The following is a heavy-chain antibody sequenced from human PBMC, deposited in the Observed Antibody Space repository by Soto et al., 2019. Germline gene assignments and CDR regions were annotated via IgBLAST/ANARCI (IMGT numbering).Heavy chain of an antibody. V-gene: IGHV1-8*01. D-gene: IGHD6-25*01. J-gene: IGHJ4*02. CDR2: MNPYTGKA. Sequence: QVQLVQSGAEVKRPGASLKVSCQASGYTFTTYDINWVRQAPGQGREWMGWMNPYTGKAGYAQKFQGRVTMTRDNSISTAYMKLSSLRSEDTAVYYCARRKERSGPNYFDYWGLGTLVTVSS. CDR3: ARRKERSGPNYFDY. CDR1: GYTFTTYD.